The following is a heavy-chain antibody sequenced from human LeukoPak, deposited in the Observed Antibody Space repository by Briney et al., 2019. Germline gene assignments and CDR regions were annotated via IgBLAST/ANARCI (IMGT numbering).Heavy chain of an antibody. V-gene: IGHV1-3*01. J-gene: IGHJ4*02. Sequence: ASVKVSCKASGYTFTSYTMHWVRQAPGQRLEWMGWISAGNGNTKSSQKFQGRVTITRDTSATTAYMELSSLRSEDTAVYYCARHVRLRSFDYWGQGTLVTVSS. CDR3: ARHVRLRSFDY. CDR2: ISAGNGNT. D-gene: IGHD5-12*01. CDR1: GYTFTSYT.